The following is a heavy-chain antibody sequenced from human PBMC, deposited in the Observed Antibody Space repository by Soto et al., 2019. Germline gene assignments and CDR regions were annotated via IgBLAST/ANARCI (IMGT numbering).Heavy chain of an antibody. J-gene: IGHJ4*02. V-gene: IGHV1-18*01. CDR3: ARKESGYYVGY. CDR2: ISAYNGNT. Sequence: GASVKVSCEASGYTFTSYGISCVRQAPGQGLEWMGWISAYNGNTNYAQKLQGRVTMTTDTSTSTVYMELRSLRSDDTAVYYCARKESGYYVGYWGQGTLVTVSS. CDR1: GYTFTSYG. D-gene: IGHD3-22*01.